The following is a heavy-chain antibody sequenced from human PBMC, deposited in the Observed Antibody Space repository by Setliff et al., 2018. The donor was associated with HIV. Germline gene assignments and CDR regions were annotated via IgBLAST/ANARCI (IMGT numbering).Heavy chain of an antibody. J-gene: IGHJ4*02. CDR2: ISYRSSYI. D-gene: IGHD6-19*01. CDR3: ARDHEDSGWYVESVDY. V-gene: IGHV3-21*01. Sequence: GGSLRLSCAASDFTFSTYCMNWVRQAPGKGLEWISSISYRSSYIYYSDSVKGRFTISRNDAENSLFLQLNSLRAEDTAVYYCARDHEDSGWYVESVDYWGQGTLVTVSS. CDR1: DFTFSTYC.